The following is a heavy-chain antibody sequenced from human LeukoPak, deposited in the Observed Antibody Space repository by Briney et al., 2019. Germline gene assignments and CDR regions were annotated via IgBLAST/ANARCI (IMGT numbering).Heavy chain of an antibody. V-gene: IGHV3-21*01. Sequence: AGGSLRLSCAASGFTFSSYCMNWVRQAPGKGLEWVSSISSSSSYIYYADSVKGRFTISRDNAKNSLYLQMNSLRAEDTAVYYCARDGTGYSSGQKAFVYWCQGTLVTVSS. D-gene: IGHD6-19*01. CDR2: ISSSSSYI. CDR3: ARDGTGYSSGQKAFVY. CDR1: GFTFSSYC. J-gene: IGHJ4*02.